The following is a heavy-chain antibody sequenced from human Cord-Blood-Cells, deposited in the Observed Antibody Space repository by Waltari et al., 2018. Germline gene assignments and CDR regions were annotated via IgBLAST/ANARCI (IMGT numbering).Heavy chain of an antibody. CDR3: ASWWSYYAFDI. J-gene: IGHJ3*02. CDR2: IYYSGST. CDR1: GGSISSSSYY. Sequence: QLQLQESGPGLVKLSETLSLTCTVSGGSISSSSYYWGWIRQPPGKGLEWIGSIYYSGSTYYNPSLKSRVTISVDTSKNQFSLKLSSVTAADTAVYYCASWWSYYAFDIWGQGTMVTVSS. V-gene: IGHV4-39*01. D-gene: IGHD1-26*01.